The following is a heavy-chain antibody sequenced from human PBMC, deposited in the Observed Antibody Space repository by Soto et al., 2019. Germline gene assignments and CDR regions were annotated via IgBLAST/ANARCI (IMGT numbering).Heavy chain of an antibody. CDR2: IYWDDDK. V-gene: IGHV2-5*02. CDR3: AHFAYYGSASLDN. Sequence: QITLKESGPTLVKPTQTLTLTCPVSGFSLSTSGVGVAWIRQPPGKALQWLGIIYWDDDKRYSPSLRSRITITKDSSKTQVVLSMANMQSVDTATYFCAHFAYYGSASLDNWGQGTLVSVSS. D-gene: IGHD3-10*01. J-gene: IGHJ4*02. CDR1: GFSLSTSGVG.